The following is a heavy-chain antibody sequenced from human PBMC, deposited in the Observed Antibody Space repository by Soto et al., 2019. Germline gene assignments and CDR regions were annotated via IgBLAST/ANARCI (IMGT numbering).Heavy chain of an antibody. V-gene: IGHV4-4*02. CDR1: GGSVSSNNW. CDR3: ARVPGVVVSADDAFDI. CDR2: IYHSGSA. Sequence: QVQLQESGPGLVKPSGTLSLTCAVSGGSVSSNNWWSWVRQSPGKGLEWMGEIYHSGSAHYNPSLKSRGTISLDKSKNLFSLWLTSVTAADTAVYYCARVPGVVVSADDAFDIWGPGTRVIVSS. D-gene: IGHD2-21*02. J-gene: IGHJ3*02.